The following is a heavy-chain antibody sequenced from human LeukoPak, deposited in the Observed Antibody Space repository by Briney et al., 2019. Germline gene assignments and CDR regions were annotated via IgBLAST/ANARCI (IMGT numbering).Heavy chain of an antibody. V-gene: IGHV4-34*01. CDR3: ARRVLYRGWFDP. Sequence: PSETLSLTCAVYGGSFSGYYWSWIRQPPGKGQEWIGEINHSGSTNYNPSLKSRVTISVDTSKNQFSLKLSSVTAADTAVYYCARRVLYRGWFDPWGQGTLVTVSS. CDR1: GGSFSGYY. J-gene: IGHJ5*02. D-gene: IGHD2-15*01. CDR2: INHSGST.